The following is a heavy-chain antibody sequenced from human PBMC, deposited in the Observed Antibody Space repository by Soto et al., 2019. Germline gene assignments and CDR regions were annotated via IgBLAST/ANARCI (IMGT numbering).Heavy chain of an antibody. CDR1: GGSISSDSYY. CDR2: ISYSGST. Sequence: SETLSLTCTVSGGSISSDSYYWGWIRQSPEKGLEWIASISYSGSTYYNPTLKSRLIISVDTSKSQFSLKLSSVTAADTAVYYCARLNGYCVSTGCHGYYGMDVWGQGTTVTVSS. CDR3: ARLNGYCVSTGCHGYYGMDV. J-gene: IGHJ6*02. D-gene: IGHD2-2*03. V-gene: IGHV4-39*01.